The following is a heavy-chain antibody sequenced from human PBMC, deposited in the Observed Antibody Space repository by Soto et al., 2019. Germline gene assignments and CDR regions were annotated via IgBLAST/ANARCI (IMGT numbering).Heavy chain of an antibody. V-gene: IGHV4-59*12. Sequence: SETLSLTCTVSGGSISSYYWSWIRQPPGKGLEWIGYIYYSGSTYYNPSLKSRVTISVDRSKNQFSLKLSSVTAEDTAVYYCARPTYYYDSSGPPAYWGQGTLVTVSS. J-gene: IGHJ4*02. D-gene: IGHD3-22*01. CDR1: GGSISSYY. CDR2: IYYSGST. CDR3: ARPTYYYDSSGPPAY.